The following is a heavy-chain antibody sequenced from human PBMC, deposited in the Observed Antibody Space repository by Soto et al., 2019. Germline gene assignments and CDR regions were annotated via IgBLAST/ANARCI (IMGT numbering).Heavy chain of an antibody. V-gene: IGHV1-2*04. CDR2: INPNSGGT. D-gene: IGHD6-25*01. Sequence: VASVKVSCKASGYTFTGYYMHWVRQAPGQGLEWMGWINPNSGGTNYAQKFQGWVTMSVDTSKSRFSLKLSSVTAADTAVYYCARHHYLEAADRNRWFDAWGPGTLVTVSS. J-gene: IGHJ5*01. CDR1: GYTFTGYY. CDR3: ARHHYLEAADRNRWFDA.